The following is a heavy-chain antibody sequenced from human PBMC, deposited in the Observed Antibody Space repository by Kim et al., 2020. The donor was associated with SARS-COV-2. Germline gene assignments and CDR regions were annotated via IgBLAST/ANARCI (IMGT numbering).Heavy chain of an antibody. Sequence: GGSLRLSCAASGFTFSSHGMHWVRRAPGKGLEWVAVISFDGSIKEYADSVKGRVTISRDQTKNTVDLQMNSLRAEDTAVYYCARAVAGSSMDYWGQGTLLTVS. D-gene: IGHD1-26*01. CDR2: ISFDGSIK. J-gene: IGHJ4*02. V-gene: IGHV3-33*05. CDR3: ARAVAGSSMDY. CDR1: GFTFSSHG.